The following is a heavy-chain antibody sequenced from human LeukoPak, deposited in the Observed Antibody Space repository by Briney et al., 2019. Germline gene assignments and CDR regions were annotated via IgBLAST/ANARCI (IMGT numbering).Heavy chain of an antibody. V-gene: IGHV5-10-1*01. CDR1: GHSFTSYW. Sequence: GESLKISCKGSGHSFTSYWISWVRQMPGEGLEWMGRIDPKNSDTVYSPSFQGHVTISADRSIDTAYLQWSGLRASDTGMYYCARHALGGSGWYYFDYWGLGTLVTVSS. CDR2: IDPKNSDT. J-gene: IGHJ4*02. D-gene: IGHD6-19*01. CDR3: ARHALGGSGWYYFDY.